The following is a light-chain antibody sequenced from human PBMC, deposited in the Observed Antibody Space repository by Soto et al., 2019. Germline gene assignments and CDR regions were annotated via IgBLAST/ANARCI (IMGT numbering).Light chain of an antibody. CDR2: GAS. Sequence: EIVLTQSPGTLSLSPGERATLSCRASQSIGSNYLAWYQQTPGQAPRLLIYGASTRATGIPDRFSGSGSGTDFTLTISRLEPEDFAAYYCQQYGSSPPRLTFGGGTKVDIK. V-gene: IGKV3-20*01. CDR3: QQYGSSPPRLT. J-gene: IGKJ4*01. CDR1: QSIGSNY.